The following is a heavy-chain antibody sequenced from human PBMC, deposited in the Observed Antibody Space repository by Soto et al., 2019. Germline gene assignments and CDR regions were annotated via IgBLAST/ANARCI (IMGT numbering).Heavy chain of an antibody. Sequence: QVQLQQWGAGLLKPSETLSLTCAVYGGSFSGYYWSWIRQPPGKGLEWIGEINHSGSTNYNPSLKSRVTISVATSKNQFSLKLSSVTAADTAVYYCARGAVSYYDFWSGYYSRAFDIWGQGTMVTVSS. D-gene: IGHD3-3*01. CDR1: GGSFSGYY. J-gene: IGHJ3*02. CDR3: ARGAVSYYDFWSGYYSRAFDI. V-gene: IGHV4-34*01. CDR2: INHSGST.